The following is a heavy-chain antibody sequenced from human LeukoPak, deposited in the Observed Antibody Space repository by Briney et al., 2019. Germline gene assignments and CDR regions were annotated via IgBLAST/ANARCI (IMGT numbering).Heavy chain of an antibody. D-gene: IGHD4-17*01. Sequence: PSGTLSLTCAVSGGSNRSSNWWSWVRQPPGKGLEWIGEIYHSGSTNYNPSLKSRVTISVDKPKNQFSLKLSSVTAADTAVYYCARKDYGDYGEHLDYWGQGTLVTVSS. CDR2: IYHSGST. J-gene: IGHJ4*02. CDR1: GGSNRSSNW. CDR3: ARKDYGDYGEHLDY. V-gene: IGHV4-4*02.